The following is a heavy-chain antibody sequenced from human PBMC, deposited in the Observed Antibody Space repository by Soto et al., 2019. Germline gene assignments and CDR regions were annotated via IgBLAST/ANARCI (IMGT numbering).Heavy chain of an antibody. V-gene: IGHV5-51*01. Sequence: ASVKVSCKASGYTFTSYGISWVRQAPGQGLEWMGIIYPGDSDTRYSPSFQGQVTISVDKSISTAYLQWSSLKASDTAMYYCAGGGVRGVITRTRDYYGMDVWGQGTTVTVSS. CDR3: AGGGVRGVITRTRDYYGMDV. CDR1: GYTFTSYG. D-gene: IGHD3-10*01. J-gene: IGHJ6*02. CDR2: IYPGDSDT.